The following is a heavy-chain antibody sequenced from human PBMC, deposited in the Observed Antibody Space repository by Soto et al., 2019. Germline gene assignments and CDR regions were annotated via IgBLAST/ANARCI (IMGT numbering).Heavy chain of an antibody. Sequence: ASVKVSCKASVFTSSGISWVRQAPGQRLEWMGWISTHNGNTIYAQKFQGRVIMTMDTSTTTVYMELRSLRPDDTAVYLCAREGILGLFDAYDLWGQGAMVTVS. CDR1: VFTSSG. J-gene: IGHJ3*01. D-gene: IGHD3-3*01. CDR2: ISTHNGNT. V-gene: IGHV1-18*04. CDR3: AREGILGLFDAYDL.